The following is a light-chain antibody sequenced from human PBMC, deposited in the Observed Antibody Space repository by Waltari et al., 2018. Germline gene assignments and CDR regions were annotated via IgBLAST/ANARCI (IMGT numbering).Light chain of an antibody. CDR2: DAS. CDR3: QKYVSLPAT. V-gene: IGKV3-20*01. CDR1: QSVSKY. J-gene: IGKJ1*01. Sequence: EIVLTQSPGTLYLSPGGRATLSCRASQSVSKYLAWYQQKPGQAPRLLIYDASTRATGIPDRFSGSGSGTDFSLTISRLEPEDFAVYYCQKYVSLPATFGQGTKVEIK.